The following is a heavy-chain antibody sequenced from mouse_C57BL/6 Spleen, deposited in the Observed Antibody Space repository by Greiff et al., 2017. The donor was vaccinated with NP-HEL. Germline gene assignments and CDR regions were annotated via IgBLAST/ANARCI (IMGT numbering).Heavy chain of an antibody. CDR3: TGGIYYGIYYAMDY. V-gene: IGHV14-1*01. D-gene: IGHD2-1*01. J-gene: IGHJ4*01. CDR1: GFNIKDYY. CDR2: IDPEDGDT. Sequence: EVQLQQSGAELVRPGASVKLSCTASGFNIKDYYMHWVKQRPEQGLEWIGRIDPEDGDTEYAPKFQGKATMTADTSSNTAYLQLSSLTSEDTAVYYCTGGIYYGIYYAMDYWDQGTSVTVSS.